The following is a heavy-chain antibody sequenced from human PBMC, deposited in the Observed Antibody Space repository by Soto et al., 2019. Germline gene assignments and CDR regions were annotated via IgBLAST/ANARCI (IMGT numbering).Heavy chain of an antibody. CDR1: GYTFTSYG. CDR2: ISAYNGNT. D-gene: IGHD4-17*01. V-gene: IGHV1-18*04. J-gene: IGHJ5*02. CDR3: ARDALSTTTNFNWFDP. Sequence: ASVKVSCKASGYTFTSYGISWVRQAPGQGLEWMGWISAYNGNTNYAQKLQGRVTMTTDTSTSTAYMELRSLRSDDTAVYYCARDALSTTTNFNWFDPWGQGTLVTVSS.